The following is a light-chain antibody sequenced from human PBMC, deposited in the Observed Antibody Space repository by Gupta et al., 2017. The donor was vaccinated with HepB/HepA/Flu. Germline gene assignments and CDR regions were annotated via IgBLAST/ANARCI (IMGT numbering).Light chain of an antibody. CDR2: DAS. J-gene: IGKJ5*01. CDR3: QQRSNWALSIT. Sequence: EIVLTQSPATLSLSPGERATLSCRASQSVSSYLAWYQQKPGQAPRLLIYDASNRATGIPARFSGSGSGTDFTRTSSSLEPEDFAVYYCQQRSNWALSITFGQGTRLEMK. CDR1: QSVSSY. V-gene: IGKV3-11*01.